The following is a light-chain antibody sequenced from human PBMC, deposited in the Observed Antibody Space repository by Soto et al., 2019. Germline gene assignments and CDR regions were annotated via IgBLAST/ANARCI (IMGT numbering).Light chain of an antibody. J-gene: IGKJ4*01. CDR3: QKYGSSPLP. CDR1: QSVTSSY. CDR2: GAS. V-gene: IGKV3-20*01. Sequence: EIVLTQSPATLSLSPGERATLSCRASQSVTSSYLAWYQQKPGQAPRLLLYGASSRATGIPDRFRGVGSGTDFTLTISGRELEDPAVYYCQKYGSSPLPFGGGTKVEI.